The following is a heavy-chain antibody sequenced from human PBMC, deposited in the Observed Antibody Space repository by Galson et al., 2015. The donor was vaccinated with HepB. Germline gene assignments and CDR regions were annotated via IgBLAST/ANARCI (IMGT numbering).Heavy chain of an antibody. CDR2: IIPILGIA. D-gene: IGHD2-15*01. Sequence: SVKVSCKASGGTFSSYTISWVRQAPGQGLEWMGRIIPILGIANYAQKVQGRVTITADKSTSTAYMELSSLRSEDTAVYYCARVGYCSGGSCLDYWGQGTLVTVSS. CDR1: GGTFSSYT. V-gene: IGHV1-69*02. J-gene: IGHJ4*02. CDR3: ARVGYCSGGSCLDY.